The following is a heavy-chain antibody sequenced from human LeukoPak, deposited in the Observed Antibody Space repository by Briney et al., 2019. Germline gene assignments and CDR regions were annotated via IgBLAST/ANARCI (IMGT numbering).Heavy chain of an antibody. CDR2: ISSRSTTI. V-gene: IGHV3-48*02. D-gene: IGHD2/OR15-2a*01. CDR3: ARGFYTWLDP. Sequence: GGSLRLSCAASGFTVSSNYMSWVRQAPGKGREWVSYISSRSTTIYYADSVKGRFTISRDNAKNSLFLQMSSLRDEDTAVYYCARGFYTWLDPWGQGTLVTVSS. CDR1: GFTVSSNY. J-gene: IGHJ5*02.